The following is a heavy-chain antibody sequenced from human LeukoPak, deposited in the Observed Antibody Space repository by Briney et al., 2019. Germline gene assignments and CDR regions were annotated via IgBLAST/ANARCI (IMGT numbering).Heavy chain of an antibody. CDR2: IYSDNT. V-gene: IGHV3-53*01. J-gene: IGHJ4*02. Sequence: PGGSLRLSCTVSGFTVSSNSMSWVRQAPGKVLEWVSFIYSDNTHYSDSVKGRFTISRDNSKNTLYLQMNSLRAEDTAVYYCARVGALSSSWLLYWGQGTLVTVSS. CDR3: ARVGALSSSWLLY. D-gene: IGHD6-13*01. CDR1: GFTVSSNS.